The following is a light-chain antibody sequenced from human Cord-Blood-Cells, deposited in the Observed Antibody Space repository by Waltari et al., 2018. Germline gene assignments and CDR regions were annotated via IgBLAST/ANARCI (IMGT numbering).Light chain of an antibody. CDR1: SSDVGSYNL. CDR2: EVS. CDR3: CSYAGSSTFVV. V-gene: IGLV2-23*02. J-gene: IGLJ2*01. Sequence: QSALTQPASVSGSPGPSITISCTGTSSDVGSYNLVSWYQQHPGKAPKLMIYEVSKRPSGVSNRFSGSKSGNTASPTISGLQAEDEADYYCCSYAGSSTFVVFGGGTKLTVL.